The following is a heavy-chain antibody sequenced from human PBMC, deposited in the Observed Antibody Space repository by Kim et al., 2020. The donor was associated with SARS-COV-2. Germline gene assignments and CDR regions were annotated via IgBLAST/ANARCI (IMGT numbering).Heavy chain of an antibody. Sequence: GESLKISCKGSGYSFTSYWIGWVRQMPGKGLEWMGIIYPGDSDTRYSPSFQGQVTISADKSISTAYLQWSSLKASDTAMYYCARLSGPLYDYPGNWFDPWGQGTLVTVSS. D-gene: IGHD5-12*01. CDR1: GYSFTSYW. CDR2: IYPGDSDT. V-gene: IGHV5-51*01. J-gene: IGHJ5*02. CDR3: ARLSGPLYDYPGNWFDP.